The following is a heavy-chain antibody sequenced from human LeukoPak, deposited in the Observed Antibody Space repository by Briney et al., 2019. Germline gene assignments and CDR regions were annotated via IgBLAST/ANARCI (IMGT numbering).Heavy chain of an antibody. V-gene: IGHV4-59*01. J-gene: IGHJ3*01. Sequence: SETLSLTCTVSGGSISGYYWSWIRQPPGKGLEWIAFVSHSGSTNYNPSLKNRVAISRDTSKNQSSLKLSSVTAADTAVYYCARDRGSAGGFDFWGQGTMVTVSS. CDR2: VSHSGST. D-gene: IGHD6-13*01. CDR1: GGSISGYY. CDR3: ARDRGSAGGFDF.